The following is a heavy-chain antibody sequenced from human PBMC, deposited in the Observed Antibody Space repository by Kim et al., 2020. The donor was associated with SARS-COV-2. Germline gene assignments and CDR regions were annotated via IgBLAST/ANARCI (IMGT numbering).Heavy chain of an antibody. V-gene: IGHV4-4*07. J-gene: IGHJ6*02. CDR2: IYTSGST. Sequence: SETLSLTCTVSGGSISSYYWSWIRQPAGKGLEWIGRIYTSGSTNYNPSLKSRVTMSVDTSKNQFSLKLSSVTAADTAVYYCAIKAVAMPAYYYYYYGMDVWGQGTPVTVSS. CDR1: GGSISSYY. D-gene: IGHD6-19*01. CDR3: AIKAVAMPAYYYYYYGMDV.